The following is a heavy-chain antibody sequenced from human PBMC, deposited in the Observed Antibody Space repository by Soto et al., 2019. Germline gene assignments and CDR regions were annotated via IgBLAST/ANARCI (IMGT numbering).Heavy chain of an antibody. CDR1: GFTFSRYW. CDR2: ISGDGVHT. Sequence: EVQLAESGGGLIQPGGSLRLSCATSGFTFSRYWIHWVRQAPGEGLVWVSRISGDGVHTDYAESVKGRFTVSRDIAKSTGYLQMYNLRAQDTAIYYCARLGFVGEGDLWGQGILVTVSS. CDR3: ARLGFVGEGDL. D-gene: IGHD3-16*01. V-gene: IGHV3-74*01. J-gene: IGHJ5*02.